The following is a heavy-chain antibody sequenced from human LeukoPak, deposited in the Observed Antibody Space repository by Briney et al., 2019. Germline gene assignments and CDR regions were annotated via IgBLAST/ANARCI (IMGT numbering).Heavy chain of an antibody. Sequence: SETLSLTCTVSGGSFRGAPYYWGWIRQPPGKGLEWIGSVFYSGATYSNPSLRSRVTISSDPSKNQFSLKLSSATDADTAVYYCARDGEYRNRFDPWGQGTLVTVSS. CDR1: GGSFRGAPYY. J-gene: IGHJ5*02. V-gene: IGHV4-39*07. D-gene: IGHD2-21*01. CDR3: ARDGEYRNRFDP. CDR2: VFYSGAT.